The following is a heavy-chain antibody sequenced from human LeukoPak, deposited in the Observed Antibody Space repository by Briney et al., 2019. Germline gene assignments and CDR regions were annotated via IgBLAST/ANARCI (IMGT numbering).Heavy chain of an antibody. Sequence: GRSLGLSCAASGFIFDDYAMHWVRQAPGKGLEWVSGISWNSGGIGYADSVKGRFTISRDNAKSSLYLQMNSLRAEDTALYYCAKDIAYSGYDYFDYWGQGTLVTVSS. V-gene: IGHV3-9*01. D-gene: IGHD5-12*01. CDR1: GFIFDDYA. J-gene: IGHJ4*02. CDR2: ISWNSGGI. CDR3: AKDIAYSGYDYFDY.